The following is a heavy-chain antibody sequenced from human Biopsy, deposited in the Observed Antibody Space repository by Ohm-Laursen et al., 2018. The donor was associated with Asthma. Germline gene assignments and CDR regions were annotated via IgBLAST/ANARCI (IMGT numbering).Heavy chain of an antibody. Sequence: SDTLSPTCTVSGGSMSSSSYYWGWIRQPPGKGLEWMGSISYTGSAYHNPSLKSRVTISVDTSKNHFSLKLSSVTAADTAVYYCARHWDWGSFFDYWGQGTPVTVSS. CDR3: ARHWDWGSFFDY. J-gene: IGHJ4*02. V-gene: IGHV4-39*01. D-gene: IGHD7-27*01. CDR1: GGSMSSSSYY. CDR2: ISYTGSA.